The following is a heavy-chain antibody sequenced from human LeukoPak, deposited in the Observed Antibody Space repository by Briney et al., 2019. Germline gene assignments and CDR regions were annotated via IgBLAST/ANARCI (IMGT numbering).Heavy chain of an antibody. V-gene: IGHV4-34*01. CDR3: ATARLVDNWFDS. Sequence: PSETLSLTCAVYGESFSGYYWSWIRQPPGKGLEWIGEINHSGSTNYNPALKRRVTISVDTSKNQFSLKLSSVTAADTAVYCCATARLVDNWFDSWGQGTLVTVSS. D-gene: IGHD6-19*01. CDR1: GESFSGYY. CDR2: INHSGST. J-gene: IGHJ5*01.